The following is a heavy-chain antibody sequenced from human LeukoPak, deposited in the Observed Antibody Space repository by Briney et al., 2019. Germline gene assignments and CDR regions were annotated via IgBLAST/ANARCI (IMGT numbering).Heavy chain of an antibody. Sequence: ASVKVSCKASGYTFTGYYMHWVRQAPGQGLEWMGWINPNSGGTSYAQKFQGRVTMTRDTSISTAYMELSRLRSDDTAVYYCARDAPGVGVDYWGQGTLVTVSS. J-gene: IGHJ4*02. D-gene: IGHD1-14*01. CDR3: ARDAPGVGVDY. CDR1: GYTFTGYY. CDR2: INPNSGGT. V-gene: IGHV1-2*02.